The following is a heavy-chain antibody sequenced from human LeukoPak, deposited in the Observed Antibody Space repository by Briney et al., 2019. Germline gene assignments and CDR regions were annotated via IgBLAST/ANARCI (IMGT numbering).Heavy chain of an antibody. D-gene: IGHD1-7*01. V-gene: IGHV3-48*01. Sequence: GGSLRLSCAASGFTFSSYSMNWVRQAPGKGLEWVSYISSSSSTIYYADSVKGRFTISRDNAKNSLYLQMNSLRAEDTAVYYCARGVQDWNYVPLSLGYWGQGTLVTVSS. J-gene: IGHJ4*02. CDR1: GFTFSSYS. CDR3: ARGVQDWNYVPLSLGY. CDR2: ISSSSSTI.